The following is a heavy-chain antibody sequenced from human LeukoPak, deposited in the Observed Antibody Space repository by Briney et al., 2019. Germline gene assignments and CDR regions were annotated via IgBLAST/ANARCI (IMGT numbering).Heavy chain of an antibody. J-gene: IGHJ1*01. V-gene: IGHV3-23*01. D-gene: IGHD3-22*01. CDR2: IRGSGDRT. Sequence: PGGSLRLSCVASGFSFPNYAMTWVRQAPGERLEWVSAIRGSGDRTSYADSLKGRFTISRDKSKNTLYLQMNSLRAEDTAVYYCAKATYDSSGYEYFQHWGQGTLVTVSS. CDR3: AKATYDSSGYEYFQH. CDR1: GFSFPNYA.